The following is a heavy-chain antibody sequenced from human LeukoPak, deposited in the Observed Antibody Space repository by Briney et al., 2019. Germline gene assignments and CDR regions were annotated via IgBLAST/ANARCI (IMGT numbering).Heavy chain of an antibody. CDR3: ASGYYYGSGSHRDLFFDY. Sequence: SVKVSCKASGGTFSSYAISWVRQAPGQGLEWMGGIIPIFGTANYAQKFQGRVTITADESTSTACMELSSLRSEDTAVYYCASGYYYGSGSHRDLFFDYWGQGTLVTVSS. V-gene: IGHV1-69*01. J-gene: IGHJ4*02. CDR1: GGTFSSYA. CDR2: IIPIFGTA. D-gene: IGHD3-10*01.